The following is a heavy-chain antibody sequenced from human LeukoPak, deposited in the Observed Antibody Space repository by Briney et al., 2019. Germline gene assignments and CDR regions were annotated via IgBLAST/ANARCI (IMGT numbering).Heavy chain of an antibody. J-gene: IGHJ4*02. CDR1: GFTFDDYA. V-gene: IGHV3-9*01. D-gene: IGHD5-12*01. CDR2: ISWNSGSI. Sequence: GGSLRLSCAASGFTFDDYAMHWVRQAPGKGLEWVSGISWNSGSIGYADSVKGRFTISRDNSKNTLYLQMNSLRAEDTAVYYCAKSWYSGYDRNYFDYWGQGTLVTVSS. CDR3: AKSWYSGYDRNYFDY.